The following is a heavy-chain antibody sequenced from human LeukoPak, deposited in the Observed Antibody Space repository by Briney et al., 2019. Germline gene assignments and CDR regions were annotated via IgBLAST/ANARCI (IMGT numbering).Heavy chain of an antibody. J-gene: IGHJ4*02. CDR1: GYTFDDYG. CDR2: INWNGGST. CDR3: ASNKGDIVVVPAAVNY. D-gene: IGHD2-2*01. V-gene: IGHV3-20*04. Sequence: SCKASGYTFDDYGMTWVRQAPGKGLEWVSGINWNGGSTGYADSVKGRFTISRDNAKNSLYLQMNSLRAEDTAVYYCASNKGDIVVVPAAVNYWGQGTLVTVSS.